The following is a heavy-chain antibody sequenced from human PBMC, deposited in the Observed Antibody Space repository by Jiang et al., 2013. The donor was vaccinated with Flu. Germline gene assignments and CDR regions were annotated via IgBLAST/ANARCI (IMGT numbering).Heavy chain of an antibody. J-gene: IGHJ1*01. CDR3: VRGFGGGRTPH. Sequence: GAEVKKPGASVKVSCKASGYTFTDYDINWVRLATGQGLEWMGWMAPRSGDTGYAQKFQGRVTLTRNTSISTAYMEMSSLKSEDTAVYYCVRGFGGGRTPHWGQGTPVTVSS. D-gene: IGHD3-3*01. CDR1: GYTFTDYD. V-gene: IGHV1-8*01. CDR2: MAPRSGDT.